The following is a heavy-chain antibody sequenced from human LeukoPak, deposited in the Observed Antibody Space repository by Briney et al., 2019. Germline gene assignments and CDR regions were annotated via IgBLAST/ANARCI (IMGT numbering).Heavy chain of an antibody. V-gene: IGHV3-21*04. CDR1: GFTFISYN. J-gene: IGHJ3*02. CDR3: ARVNPSVGMAFDI. Sequence: GRSLRLSCAASGFTFISYNMNWVRQAPGKGLEWVSSVSSTSIYIYYADSVKGRFTISRDNAKNSLYLHMSGLRAADTAIYYCARVNPSVGMAFDIWGQGTMVTVSS. CDR2: VSSTSIYI. D-gene: IGHD3-3*01.